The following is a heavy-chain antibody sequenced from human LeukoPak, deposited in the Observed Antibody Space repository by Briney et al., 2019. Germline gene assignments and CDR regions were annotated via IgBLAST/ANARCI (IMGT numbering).Heavy chain of an antibody. CDR1: GGSFIGYD. D-gene: IGHD6-6*01. V-gene: IGHV4-34*01. Sequence: SETLSLTCAVYGGSFIGYDWTWIRQPPGKGLEWIGEINHSGGTNYNPSLKSRVTISVDTSKNQFSLKLSSVTAADTAVYYCASLARGGNWFDPWGQGTLVAVSS. J-gene: IGHJ5*02. CDR2: INHSGGT. CDR3: ASLARGGNWFDP.